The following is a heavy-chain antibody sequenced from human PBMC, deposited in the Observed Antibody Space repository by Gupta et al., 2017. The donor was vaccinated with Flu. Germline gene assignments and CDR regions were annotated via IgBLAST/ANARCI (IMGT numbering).Heavy chain of an antibody. CDR3: AKDTLPIAGTSEEVGHFDY. V-gene: IGHV3-30*18. D-gene: IGHD2-15*01. CDR2: ISLDGANK. J-gene: IGHJ4*02. CDR1: GFSFRTYG. Sequence: QVQLVESGGGVVQPGRSLKLSCAASGFSFRTYGMHWVRQAPGKGLEWVALISLDGANKYYADSVKGRFTISRDNSKNTLYLEVNSLRTEDTAVYYCAKDTLPIAGTSEEVGHFDYWGQGTLVTVSS.